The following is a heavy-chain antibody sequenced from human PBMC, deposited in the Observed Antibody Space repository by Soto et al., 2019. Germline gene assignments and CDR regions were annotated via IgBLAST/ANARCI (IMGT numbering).Heavy chain of an antibody. CDR3: ARGIVVVPAAIPVRGVVSWFDP. V-gene: IGHV1-2*04. Sequence: ASVTVSCMASGYTFTGYYMHWVRQAPGQGLEWMGWINPNSGGTNYAQKFQGWVTMTRDTSISTAYMELSRLRSDDTAGYYCARGIVVVPAAIPVRGVVSWFDPWGQGTLVTVSS. CDR1: GYTFTGYY. D-gene: IGHD2-2*02. CDR2: INPNSGGT. J-gene: IGHJ5*02.